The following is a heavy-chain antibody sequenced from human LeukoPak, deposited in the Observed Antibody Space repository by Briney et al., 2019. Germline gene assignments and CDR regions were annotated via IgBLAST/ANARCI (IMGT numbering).Heavy chain of an antibody. D-gene: IGHD5-24*01. V-gene: IGHV4-31*03. J-gene: IGHJ4*02. Sequence: PSQTLSLTCTVFGGSISSGGYYWSWIRQHPGKGLEWIGYIYYSGSTYYNPSLKSRVTISVDTSKNQFSLKLSSVTAADTAVYYCARGRSLKLRRDGYNYYFDYWGQGTLVTVSS. CDR3: ARGRSLKLRRDGYNYYFDY. CDR1: GGSISSGGYY. CDR2: IYYSGST.